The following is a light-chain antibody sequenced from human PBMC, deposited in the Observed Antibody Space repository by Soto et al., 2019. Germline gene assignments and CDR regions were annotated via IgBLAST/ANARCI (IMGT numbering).Light chain of an antibody. CDR3: CSYAGSYVV. CDR2: DVS. Sequence: QSALTQPRSVSGSPGQSVTISCTGTSSDVGGYNYVSWYQQHPGKAPKLMIYDVSKRPSGVPDRFSGSKSGNTASLTISRLQAEDEADYYCCSYAGSYVVFGGGTKVTVL. CDR1: SSDVGGYNY. V-gene: IGLV2-11*01. J-gene: IGLJ2*01.